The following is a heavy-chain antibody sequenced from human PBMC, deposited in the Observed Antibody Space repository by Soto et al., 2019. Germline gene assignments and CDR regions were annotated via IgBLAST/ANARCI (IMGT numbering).Heavy chain of an antibody. V-gene: IGHV1-18*01. J-gene: IGHJ6*02. Sequence: QVPLVQSGAEVKKPGASVKVSCKASGYTFTSYGISWVRQAPGQGLEWMGWISAYNGNTNYAQKLQGRVTMTTDTSTSTAYMELRSLRSDDTAVYYCARDSYYYDSSGYYPYGMDVWGQGTTVTVSS. CDR2: ISAYNGNT. CDR3: ARDSYYYDSSGYYPYGMDV. CDR1: GYTFTSYG. D-gene: IGHD3-22*01.